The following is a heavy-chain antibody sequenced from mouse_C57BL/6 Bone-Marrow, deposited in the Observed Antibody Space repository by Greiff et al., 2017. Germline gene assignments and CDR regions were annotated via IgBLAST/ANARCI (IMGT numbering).Heavy chain of an antibody. Sequence: EVKLMESGGGLVKPGGSLKLSCAASGFTFSDYGMHWVRQAPEKGLEWVAYISSGSSTIYYADIVKGRFTISRDNAKNTLFLQMTSLRSEDTAMYYCARPLYYGNYWFAYWGQGTLVTVSA. CDR1: GFTFSDYG. V-gene: IGHV5-17*01. J-gene: IGHJ3*01. D-gene: IGHD2-1*01. CDR3: ARPLYYGNYWFAY. CDR2: ISSGSSTI.